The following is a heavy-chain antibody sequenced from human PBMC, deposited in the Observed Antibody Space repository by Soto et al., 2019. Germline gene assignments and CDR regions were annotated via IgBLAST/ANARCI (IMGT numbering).Heavy chain of an antibody. CDR2: INHRGST. Sequence: SQPMPLTWAVYCGSFSGYYWVLIRKPPGKGLEWIGEINHRGSTNYSPSLKSRVTISVDTSKNQFSLKLSSVTAADTAVYYCARGGRIVGTTPLLDYWGQGALVTVSS. J-gene: IGHJ4*02. CDR3: ARGGRIVGTTPLLDY. D-gene: IGHD1-26*01. CDR1: CGSFSGYY. V-gene: IGHV4-34*01.